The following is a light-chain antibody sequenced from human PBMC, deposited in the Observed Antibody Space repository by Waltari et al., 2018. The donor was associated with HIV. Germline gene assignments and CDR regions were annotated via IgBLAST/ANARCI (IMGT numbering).Light chain of an antibody. J-gene: IGLJ2*01. V-gene: IGLV1-51*01. CDR1: SSNIGNNT. CDR3: ATWDSALSGVL. Sequence: QSMLTQPPSVSATSGQRVTISCSGSSSNIGNNTPSWYQLVPGTGPRLLIYDNDKRPSDTPDRFSASKSGTSGTLVISDLQTGDEADYFCATWDSALSGVLFGGGTSVIVL. CDR2: DND.